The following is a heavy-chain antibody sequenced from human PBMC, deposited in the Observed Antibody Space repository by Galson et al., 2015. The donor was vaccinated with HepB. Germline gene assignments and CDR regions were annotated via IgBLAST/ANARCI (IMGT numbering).Heavy chain of an antibody. V-gene: IGHV1-46*01. CDR1: GYTFTSYG. Sequence: SVKVSCKASGYTFTSYGISWVRQAPGQGLEWMGIINPSGGSTSYAQKFQGRVTMTRDTSTSTVYMELSSLRSEDTAVYYCAREAGYCGGDCYSYGMDVWGQGTTVTVSS. CDR3: AREAGYCGGDCYSYGMDV. D-gene: IGHD2-21*02. J-gene: IGHJ6*02. CDR2: INPSGGST.